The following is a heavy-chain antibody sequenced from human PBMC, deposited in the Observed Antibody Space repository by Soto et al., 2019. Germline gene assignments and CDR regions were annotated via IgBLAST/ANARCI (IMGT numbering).Heavy chain of an antibody. CDR2: INHSGST. D-gene: IGHD6-13*01. V-gene: IGHV4-34*01. J-gene: IGHJ4*02. CDR3: ARKYSSRGFRPVDPYHFDY. CDR1: GGSFSGYY. Sequence: PSETLSLTCAVYGGSFSGYYWSWIRQPPGKGLEWIGEINHSGSTNYNPSLKSRVTISVDTSKNQFSLKLSSVTAADTAVYYCARKYSSRGFRPVDPYHFDYWGQGTLVTVSS.